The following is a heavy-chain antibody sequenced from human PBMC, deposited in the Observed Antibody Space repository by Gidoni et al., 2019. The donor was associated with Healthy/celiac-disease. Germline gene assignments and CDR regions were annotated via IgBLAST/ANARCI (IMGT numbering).Heavy chain of an antibody. D-gene: IGHD6-19*01. CDR1: GDSFTSYW. Sequence: EVQLVLSGAEVKKPGESLKISCKGSGDSFTSYWIGWVRQMLGKGLEWMGIIYPGDSDTRYSPACQGQVTISADKSISTAYLQWSSLKASDTAMYYCARGLAAVACRFFDYWGQGTLVTVSS. CDR3: ARGLAAVACRFFDY. CDR2: IYPGDSDT. J-gene: IGHJ4*02. V-gene: IGHV5-51*03.